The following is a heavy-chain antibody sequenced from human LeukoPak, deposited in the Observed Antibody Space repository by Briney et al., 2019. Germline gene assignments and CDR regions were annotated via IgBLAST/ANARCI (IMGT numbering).Heavy chain of an antibody. D-gene: IGHD3-10*01. CDR1: GFTFSAYS. V-gene: IGHV3-21*01. Sequence: GGSLRLSCAVSGFTFSAYSMNWVRQAPGKGLEWVSSIKNGDFEYYADSLKGRFTISRNNAKSSLYLQMNSLRAEDTAVYYCARGGFNMVRGVIPSNSYYYYMDIWGKGTTVTVSS. J-gene: IGHJ6*03. CDR2: IKNGDFE. CDR3: ARGGFNMVRGVIPSNSYYYYMDI.